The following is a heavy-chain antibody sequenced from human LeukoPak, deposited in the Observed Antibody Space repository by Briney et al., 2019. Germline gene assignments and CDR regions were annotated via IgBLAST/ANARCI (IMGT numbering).Heavy chain of an antibody. CDR1: GFTFSGYA. V-gene: IGHV3-23*01. CDR3: AKRPLNGYEGYYFDY. Sequence: GGSLRLSCAASGFTFSGYAMSWVRQAPGKGLEWVSAISGSGGSTYYADSVKGRFTISRDNSKNTLYLQMNSLRAEDTAVYYCAKRPLNGYEGYYFDYWGQGTLVTVSS. J-gene: IGHJ4*02. CDR2: ISGSGGST. D-gene: IGHD5-12*01.